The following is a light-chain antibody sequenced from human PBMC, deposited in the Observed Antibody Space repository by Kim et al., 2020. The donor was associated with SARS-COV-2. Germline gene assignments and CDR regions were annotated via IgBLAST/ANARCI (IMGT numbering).Light chain of an antibody. V-gene: IGKV1-9*01. CDR2: AAS. Sequence: IQLTQSPSSLSASVGDRVTITCRASQGISSSVAWYQQKPEKAPKLLIYAASTLPSGVPSRFSGSGSGTEVTLTISSLQPEDFATYHSQKLNSYPLTFDEETKMDIK. CDR3: QKLNSYPLT. CDR1: QGISSS. J-gene: IGKJ4*01.